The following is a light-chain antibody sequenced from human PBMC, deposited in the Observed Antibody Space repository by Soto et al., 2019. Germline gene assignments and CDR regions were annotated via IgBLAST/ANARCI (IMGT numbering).Light chain of an antibody. J-gene: IGKJ4*01. V-gene: IGKV1-13*02. CDR1: QGIGSS. Sequence: IQLTQSPSSLSASVGDTITITCRASQGIGSSLAWYQQRPRNAPKLLLRDASNLEAGVPSRFGGSGSGTDFTLTISSLRPDDFATYYCQQFNSFPLTFGGGTNVQIQ. CDR3: QQFNSFPLT. CDR2: DAS.